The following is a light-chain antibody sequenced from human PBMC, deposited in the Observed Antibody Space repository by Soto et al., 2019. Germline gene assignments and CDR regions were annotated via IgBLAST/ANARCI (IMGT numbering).Light chain of an antibody. CDR2: EVS. V-gene: IGLV2-14*01. J-gene: IGLJ2*01. Sequence: QSALTQPASVSGSPGQSITISCTGTSSDVGDYNYVSWYQQHPGKVPKLMIYEVSNRPSGVSNRFSGSKSGNTASLTISGLQAEDEADYYCISYTSSTTLVFGGGTKLTVL. CDR3: ISYTSSTTLV. CDR1: SSDVGDYNY.